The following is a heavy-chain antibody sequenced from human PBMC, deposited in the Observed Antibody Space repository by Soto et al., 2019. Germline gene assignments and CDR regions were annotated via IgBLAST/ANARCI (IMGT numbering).Heavy chain of an antibody. CDR3: AGDLRYFDWLTVSLDWFDS. CDR1: GYTFTSYG. J-gene: IGHJ5*01. D-gene: IGHD3-9*01. CDR2: ISAYNGNT. Sequence: GASVKVSCKASGYTFTSYGISWVRQAPGQGLEWMGWISAYNGNTNYAQKLQGRVTMTTDTSTSTAYMELRSLRSDDTAVYYCAGDLRYFDWLTVSLDWFDSWGKGNMVTV. V-gene: IGHV1-18*01.